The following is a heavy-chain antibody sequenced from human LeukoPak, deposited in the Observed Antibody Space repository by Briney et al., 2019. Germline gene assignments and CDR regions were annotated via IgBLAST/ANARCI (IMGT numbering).Heavy chain of an antibody. V-gene: IGHV3-23*01. J-gene: IGHJ4*02. Sequence: GGSLRLSCEASGFTFGSYAMYWVRQAPGKGLEWVAGIFGSGGSAHYADSAKGRFTISRDNSKNTVYLQINSLRAEDTAVYYCVRDGGVSGYDLLDYWGQGTLVTVSS. D-gene: IGHD5-12*01. CDR2: IFGSGGSA. CDR3: VRDGGVSGYDLLDY. CDR1: GFTFGSYA.